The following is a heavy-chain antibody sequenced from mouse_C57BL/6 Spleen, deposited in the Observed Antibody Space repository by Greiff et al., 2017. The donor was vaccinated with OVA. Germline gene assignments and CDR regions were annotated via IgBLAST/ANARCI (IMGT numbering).Heavy chain of an antibody. Sequence: VQLQQSGAELVKPGASVKMSCKASGYTFTSYWITWVKQRPGQGLEWIGDIYPGSGSTNYNEKFKSKATLTVDTSSSTAYMQLSSLTSEDSAVYYCARSPHWYFDVWGTGTTVTVSS. CDR3: ARSPHWYFDV. D-gene: IGHD6-1*01. J-gene: IGHJ1*03. V-gene: IGHV1-55*01. CDR2: IYPGSGST. CDR1: GYTFTSYW.